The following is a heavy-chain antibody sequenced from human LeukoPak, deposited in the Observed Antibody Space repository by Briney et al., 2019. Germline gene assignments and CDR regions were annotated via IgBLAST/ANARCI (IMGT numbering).Heavy chain of an antibody. CDR1: EFTFSSYN. V-gene: IGHV3-21*01. J-gene: IGHJ4*02. CDR2: INPSSSYI. D-gene: IGHD3-10*02. CDR3: AREKGSTSVRRCYLYDD. Sequence: GGSLRLSCVASEFTFSSYNMNWVRQAPGKGLEWLSSINPSSSYINYADSVKGRFTISRDNAKNSVYLQMSSLRAEDTAVYYCAREKGSTSVRRCYLYDDWGQGKLVTVSS.